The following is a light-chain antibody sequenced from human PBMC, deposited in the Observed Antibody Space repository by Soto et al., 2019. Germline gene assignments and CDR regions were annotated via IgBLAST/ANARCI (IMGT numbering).Light chain of an antibody. CDR2: AAS. J-gene: IGKJ4*01. V-gene: IGKV3-15*01. Sequence: EIVMTQSLATLSVSPGETVTLSCRASRAITNHLAWYHQKPGQSPKLLIYAASTRATGIPARFSGSGSGVEFTLTISSLQSEDIGLYFCQQYNNWPLTFGVGTRV. CDR1: RAITNH. CDR3: QQYNNWPLT.